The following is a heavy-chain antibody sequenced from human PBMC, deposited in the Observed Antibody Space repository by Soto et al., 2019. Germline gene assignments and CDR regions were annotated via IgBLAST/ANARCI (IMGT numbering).Heavy chain of an antibody. J-gene: IGHJ4*02. D-gene: IGHD2-2*02. CDR1: GGSISRSSYY. Sequence: LSLTCTVSGGSISRSSYYWGWIRQPPGKGLEWIGSIYYGGSTYHNPSLKSRVTISVDTSKNQLSLKLSSVTAADTAVYYCASPYCSSGSCYIAYWGQGTLVTVSS. CDR2: IYYGGST. CDR3: ASPYCSSGSCYIAY. V-gene: IGHV4-39*01.